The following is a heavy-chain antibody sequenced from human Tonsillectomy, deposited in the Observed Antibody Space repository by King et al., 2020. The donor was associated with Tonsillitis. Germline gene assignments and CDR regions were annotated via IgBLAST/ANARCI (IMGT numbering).Heavy chain of an antibody. CDR2: IYYSGST. J-gene: IGHJ4*02. Sequence: VQLQESGPGLVKPSETLSLTCTVSGDSVSSGSHHWSWIRQPPGKGLEWIGYIYYSGSTDYNRSLKSRVTISVDTSNNQFSLRLSSVTAADSAVYFCASLYENSGYYSSFFDFWGQGTLVTVSS. CDR1: GDSVSSGSHH. V-gene: IGHV4-61*01. CDR3: ASLYENSGYYSSFFDF. D-gene: IGHD3-22*01.